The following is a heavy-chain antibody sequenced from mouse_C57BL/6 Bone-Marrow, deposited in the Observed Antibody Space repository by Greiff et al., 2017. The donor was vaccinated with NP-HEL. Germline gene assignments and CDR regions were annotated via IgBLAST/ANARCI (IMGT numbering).Heavy chain of an antibody. D-gene: IGHD2-5*01. CDR1: GYTFTSYW. Sequence: VQLQQPGAELVMPGASVKLSCKASGYTFTSYWMHWVKQRPGQGLEWIGEIDPSDSYTNYNQKFKGKSTLTVDKSSSTAYMQLSSLTSEDSAVYYCARWNYSNYWFAYWGQGTLVTVSA. V-gene: IGHV1-69*01. CDR3: ARWNYSNYWFAY. CDR2: IDPSDSYT. J-gene: IGHJ3*01.